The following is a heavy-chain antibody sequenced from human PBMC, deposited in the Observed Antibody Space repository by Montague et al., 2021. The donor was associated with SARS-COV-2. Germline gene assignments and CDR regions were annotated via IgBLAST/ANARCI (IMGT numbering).Heavy chain of an antibody. CDR3: ARDLYWAFDA. CDR2: PQFENKRYE. Sequence: CAISGDSVAGLRRRSEEHTSAPQSPKDFVCRPQFENKRYETYAVSVQSRITITADTSKNQFSLHLNSVTPEDTAVYYCARDLYWAFDAWGLGTTVTVSA. D-gene: IGHD2-8*02. V-gene: IGHV6-1*01. CDR1: GDSVAGLRRR. J-gene: IGHJ3*01.